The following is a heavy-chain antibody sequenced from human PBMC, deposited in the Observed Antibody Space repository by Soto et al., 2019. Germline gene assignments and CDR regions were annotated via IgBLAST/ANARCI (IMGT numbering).Heavy chain of an antibody. D-gene: IGHD2-2*01. Sequence: QVQLVQSGAEVKKPGASVKVSCKASGDTFASYGISWVRQAPGQGLEWMGWISVNSGNTNYAQNFQGRVTMTTDTSTTTVFMELRSLRSDDTAVYYCAGGTRVRQGFDYWAQGTLVTVSS. CDR3: AGGTRVRQGFDY. CDR1: GDTFASYG. V-gene: IGHV1-18*01. CDR2: ISVNSGNT. J-gene: IGHJ4*02.